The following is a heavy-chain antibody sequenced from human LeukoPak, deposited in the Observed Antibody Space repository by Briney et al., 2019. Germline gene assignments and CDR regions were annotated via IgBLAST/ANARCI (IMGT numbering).Heavy chain of an antibody. J-gene: IGHJ4*02. CDR1: GGSISSSNW. V-gene: IGHV4-4*02. CDR2: IYHSGST. CDR3: AREIAASGPEYYFDY. Sequence: SETLSLTCAVSGGSISSSNWWSWVRQPPGKGLEWIGEIYHSGSTNYNPSLKSRVTISVDKSKNQFSLKLSSVTAADTAVYYCAREIAASGPEYYFDYWGQGTLVAVSS. D-gene: IGHD6-13*01.